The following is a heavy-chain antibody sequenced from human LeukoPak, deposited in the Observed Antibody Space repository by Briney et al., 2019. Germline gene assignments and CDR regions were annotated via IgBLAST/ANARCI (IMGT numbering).Heavy chain of an antibody. J-gene: IGHJ4*02. CDR1: GDSVSVSAA. Sequence: SQTLSLTFAISGDSVSVSAAWNWIRQSPSRGLEWLGRAYYRSKWYNDYAVSVKSRITITPDTSKNQFSLQLNSVTPEDTAVYYCARDSGNYSPYFDYWGQGNVVTVSS. V-gene: IGHV6-1*01. CDR3: ARDSGNYSPYFDY. D-gene: IGHD1-7*01. CDR2: AYYRSKWYN.